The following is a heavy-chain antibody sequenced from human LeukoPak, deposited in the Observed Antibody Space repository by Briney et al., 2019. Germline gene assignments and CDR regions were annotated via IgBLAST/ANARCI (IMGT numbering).Heavy chain of an antibody. D-gene: IGHD5-18*01. V-gene: IGHV3-33*01. CDR2: ILHDGSNE. Sequence: PGGSLRLSCAASGFTFSSYTMHWVRQAPGKGLEWGALILHDGSNEYYADSVKGRFTISRDNSKNTLYLHMNSLRAEDTAVYYCARDRGYTYGHPFDYWGQGTLVTVSS. J-gene: IGHJ4*02. CDR1: GFTFSSYT. CDR3: ARDRGYTYGHPFDY.